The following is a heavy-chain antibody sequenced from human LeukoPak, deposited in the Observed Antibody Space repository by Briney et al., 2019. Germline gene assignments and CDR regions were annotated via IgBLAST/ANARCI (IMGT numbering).Heavy chain of an antibody. Sequence: SETLSLTCAVYGGSFSGYYWSWIRQPPGKGLEWIGEINHSGSTNYNPSLKSRVTISVDTSKNQFPLKLSSVTAADTAVYYCARGSSGGSCYRLWGQGTLVTVSS. V-gene: IGHV4-34*01. CDR3: ARGSSGGSCYRL. J-gene: IGHJ4*02. CDR1: GGSFSGYY. CDR2: INHSGST. D-gene: IGHD2-15*01.